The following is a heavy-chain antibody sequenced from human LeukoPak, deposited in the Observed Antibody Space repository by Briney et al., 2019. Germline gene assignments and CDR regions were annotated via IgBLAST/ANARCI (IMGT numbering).Heavy chain of an antibody. CDR2: IYYSGST. J-gene: IGHJ3*02. CDR1: GGSISSYY. V-gene: IGHV4-59*01. Sequence: SETLSLTCTVSGGSISSYYWGWIRQPPGKGLEWIGYIYYSGSTNYNPSLKSRVTISVDTSKNQFSLKLSSVTAADTAVYYCARSHSSSWTDAFDIWGQGTMVTVSS. D-gene: IGHD6-13*01. CDR3: ARSHSSSWTDAFDI.